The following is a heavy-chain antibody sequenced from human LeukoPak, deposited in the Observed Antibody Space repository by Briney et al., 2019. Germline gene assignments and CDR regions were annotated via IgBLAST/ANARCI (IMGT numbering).Heavy chain of an antibody. Sequence: SETLSLTCAVYGGSFSGYYWSWIRQPPGKGLEWIGEINHSGSTNYNPSLKSRVTISVDTSKNQFSLNLTSVTAADTAVYYCARHGDYDILTGYSYYFDHWGQGTLVTVSS. J-gene: IGHJ4*02. V-gene: IGHV4-34*01. CDR1: GGSFSGYY. CDR3: ARHGDYDILTGYSYYFDH. D-gene: IGHD3-9*01. CDR2: INHSGST.